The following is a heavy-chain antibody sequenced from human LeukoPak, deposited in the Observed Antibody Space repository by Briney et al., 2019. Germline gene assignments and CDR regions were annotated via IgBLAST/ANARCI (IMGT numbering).Heavy chain of an antibody. J-gene: IGHJ4*02. D-gene: IGHD5-18*01. CDR1: GLTFSRYA. CDR3: AKDIAQGYTFGSIEQDY. CDR2: VSESGSGT. V-gene: IGHV3-23*01. Sequence: GGSLGLSCAVSGLTFSRYAMSWVRQAPGKGLEWVSAVSESGSGTYYADSVKGRFTISRDNSKDTLSLQMNSLRAEDTAVYYCAKDIAQGYTFGSIEQDYWGQGTLVTVSS.